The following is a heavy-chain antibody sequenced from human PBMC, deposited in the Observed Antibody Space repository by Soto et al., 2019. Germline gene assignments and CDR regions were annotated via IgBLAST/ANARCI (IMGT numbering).Heavy chain of an antibody. V-gene: IGHV1-58*02. Sequence: ASVKVSCKTSGFTFSNSAIQWVRQAPGQRLEWIGWIGVVNGNTNYAQTVQGRVTITRDVSTNTAYMELSSLRSEDTAVYYCVAEDYSGGDCCHFDYWCLGTLVTVSS. J-gene: IGHJ4*02. CDR2: IGVVNGNT. CDR3: VAEDYSGGDCCHFDY. CDR1: GFTFSNSA. D-gene: IGHD2-21*02.